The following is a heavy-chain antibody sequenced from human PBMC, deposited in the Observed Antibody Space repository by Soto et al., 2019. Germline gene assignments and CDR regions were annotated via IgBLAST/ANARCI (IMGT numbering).Heavy chain of an antibody. J-gene: IGHJ6*02. V-gene: IGHV1-2*04. CDR3: ARGDSTDCSNGVCSFFYNHDMDV. CDR2: INPKSGGT. D-gene: IGHD2-8*01. CDR1: GYSFTDYH. Sequence: VKVSCKASGYSFTDYHIHWVRQAPGQGLEWLGRINPKSGGTSTAQKFQGWVTMTTDTSISTASMELTRLTSDDTAIYYCARGDSTDCSNGVCSFFYNHDMDVWGQGTKVTVS.